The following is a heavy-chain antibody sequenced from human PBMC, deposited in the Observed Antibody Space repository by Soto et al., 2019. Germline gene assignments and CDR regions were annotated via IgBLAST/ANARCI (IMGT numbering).Heavy chain of an antibody. V-gene: IGHV4-34*01. CDR3: ASDYGDLDY. CDR1: GGSFSGYY. Sequence: LSLTCAVYGGSFSGYYWSWIRQPPGKGLEWIGEINHSGSTNYNPSLKSRVTISVDTSKNQFSLKLSSVTAADTAVYYCASDYGDLDYWGQGTLVTVSS. CDR2: INHSGST. J-gene: IGHJ4*02. D-gene: IGHD4-17*01.